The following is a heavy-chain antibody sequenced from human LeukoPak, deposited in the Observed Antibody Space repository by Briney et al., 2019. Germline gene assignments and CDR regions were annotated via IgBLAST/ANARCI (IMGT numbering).Heavy chain of an antibody. J-gene: IGHJ4*02. CDR3: ARDPYYYDSSGYFGGIDY. CDR1: GFTFSSYA. CDR2: ISYDGSNK. V-gene: IGHV3-30-3*01. D-gene: IGHD3-22*01. Sequence: GGSLRLSCAASGFTFSSYAMSWVRQAPGKGLEWVAVISYDGSNKYYADSVKGRFTISRDNSKNTLYLQMNSLRAEDTAVYYCARDPYYYDSSGYFGGIDYWGQGTLVTVSS.